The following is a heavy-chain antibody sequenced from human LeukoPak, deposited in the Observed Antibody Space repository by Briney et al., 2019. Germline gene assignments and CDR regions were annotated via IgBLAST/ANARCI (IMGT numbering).Heavy chain of an antibody. CDR2: ISYDGSNK. D-gene: IGHD6-13*01. V-gene: IGHV3-30-3*01. CDR1: GFAFSSYA. Sequence: GGSLRLSCAASGFAFSSYAMHWVRQAPGKGLEWVAVISYDGSNKYYADSVKGRFTISRDNSKNTLYLQMNSLRAEDTAVYYCARERGIAAAGTLVDYWGQGTLVTVSS. J-gene: IGHJ4*02. CDR3: ARERGIAAAGTLVDY.